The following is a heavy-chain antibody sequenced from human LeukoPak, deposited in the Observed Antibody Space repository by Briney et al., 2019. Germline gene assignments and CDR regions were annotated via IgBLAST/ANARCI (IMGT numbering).Heavy chain of an antibody. Sequence: PGGSLRLSCAASEFTFDNYAMSWVRQAPGKGLEWVSVISGSGYYSYYAGSVKGRFTVSRDNSKTTLYLQMNSLRAEDTAVYYCARTRYCSSTSCYKPYYGMDVWGQGTTVTVSS. D-gene: IGHD2-2*02. CDR3: ARTRYCSSTSCYKPYYGMDV. J-gene: IGHJ6*02. CDR1: EFTFDNYA. CDR2: ISGSGYYS. V-gene: IGHV3-23*01.